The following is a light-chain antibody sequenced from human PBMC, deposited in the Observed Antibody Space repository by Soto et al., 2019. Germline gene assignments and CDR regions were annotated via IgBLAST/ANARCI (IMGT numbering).Light chain of an antibody. Sequence: EIVSTQSPATLSLSPGERATLSCRASQSVSSYLAWYQQKPGQAPRLLIYDASNRATGIPARFSGSGSGTDFTLTISSLEPEDFAVYYCQQRSNLPLTFGGGTKVEIK. J-gene: IGKJ4*01. CDR3: QQRSNLPLT. CDR1: QSVSSY. V-gene: IGKV3-11*01. CDR2: DAS.